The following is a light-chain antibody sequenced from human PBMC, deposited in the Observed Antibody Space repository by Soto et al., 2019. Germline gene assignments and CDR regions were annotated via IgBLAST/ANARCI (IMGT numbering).Light chain of an antibody. CDR2: GAS. Sequence: EIVMTQSPATLSVSPGERATLSCRAGQNIHTNLAWYQQKPGQAPRLLFYGASTGATGLPARFSGSGSGTDFTLTISSLEPEDFAVYYCQQRNNWPLTFGGGTKVDIK. CDR3: QQRNNWPLT. CDR1: QNIHTN. V-gene: IGKV3-15*01. J-gene: IGKJ4*02.